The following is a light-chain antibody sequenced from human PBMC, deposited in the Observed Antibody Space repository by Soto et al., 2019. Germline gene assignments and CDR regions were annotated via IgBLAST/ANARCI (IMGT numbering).Light chain of an antibody. J-gene: IGKJ2*01. CDR3: QKYVDAPKT. Sequence: DIQMTQSPSSLSASVGDRVTITCRARQGISNYLAWYQQIPGKVPKLLIYAASTLQSGVPSRFIGSGSGTDFTLTISSLQPEDAATYYCQKYVDAPKTFGQGTKLEIK. CDR2: AAS. V-gene: IGKV1-27*01. CDR1: QGISNY.